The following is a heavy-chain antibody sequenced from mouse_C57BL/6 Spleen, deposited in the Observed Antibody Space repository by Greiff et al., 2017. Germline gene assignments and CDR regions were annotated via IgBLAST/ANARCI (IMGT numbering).Heavy chain of an antibody. Sequence: DVKLVESGGGLVKPGGSLKLSCAASGFTFSDYGMHWVRQAPEKGLEWVAYISSGSSTIYYADTVKGRFTISRDNAKNTLFLQMTSLRSEDTAMYYCARRRAVVATRDYAMDYWGQGTSVTVSS. D-gene: IGHD1-1*01. CDR3: ARRRAVVATRDYAMDY. J-gene: IGHJ4*01. CDR1: GFTFSDYG. V-gene: IGHV5-17*01. CDR2: ISSGSSTI.